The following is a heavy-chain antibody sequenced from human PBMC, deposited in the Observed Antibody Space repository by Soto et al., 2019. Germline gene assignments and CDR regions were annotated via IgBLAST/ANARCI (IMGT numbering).Heavy chain of an antibody. D-gene: IGHD1-26*01. CDR1: GFTFSSYG. CDR3: ARERGSYVDYYYGMDV. J-gene: IGHJ6*02. V-gene: IGHV3-33*01. CDR2: IWYDGSNK. Sequence: PGGSLRLSCAASGFTFSSYGMHWVRQAPGKGLEWVAVIWYDGSNKYYADSVKGRFTISRDNSKNTLYLQMNSLRAEDTAVYYCARERGSYVDYYYGMDVWGQGTMVTSP.